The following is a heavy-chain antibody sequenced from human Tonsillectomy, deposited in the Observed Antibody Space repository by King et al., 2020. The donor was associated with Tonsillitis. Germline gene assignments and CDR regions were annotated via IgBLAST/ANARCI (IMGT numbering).Heavy chain of an antibody. J-gene: IGHJ3*02. D-gene: IGHD3-22*01. CDR3: ARGGRSGYYYGDGFDI. CDR2: IYPGDSDT. Sequence: DVQLVQSGAEVKKPGESLKISCKGSGESFTRYWIGWVRQMPGKGLEWMEIIYPGDSDTRYSPSFQGQVSISVDRSITTAYLQWNSLKTSDTAMYYCARGGRSGYYYGDGFDIWGQGAMVTVSS. CDR1: GESFTRYW. V-gene: IGHV5-51*01.